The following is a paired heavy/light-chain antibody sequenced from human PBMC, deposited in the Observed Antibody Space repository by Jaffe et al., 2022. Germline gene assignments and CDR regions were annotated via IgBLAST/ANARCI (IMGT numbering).Light chain of an antibody. CDR3: YSTDSSGERWV. J-gene: IGLJ3*02. CDR1: ALPKKY. V-gene: IGLV3-10*01. CDR2: EDA. Sequence: SYELTQPPSVSVSPGQTARITCSGDALPKKYAFWYQQKSGQAPVLVIYEDAKRPSGIPERFSGSSSGTMATLTISGAQVEDEADYYCYSTDSSGERWVFGGGTKLTVL.
Heavy chain of an antibody. CDR3: TRDRFCSNDNCYEPDY. CDR1: GFTFSSYA. D-gene: IGHD2-2*01. Sequence: EVQLLESGGGLVQPGGSLRLSCAASGFTFSSYAFNWVRQAPGKGLEWVSSISKSGTYTYYAESVQGRFTISRDNSKDTLYLQMNYLRAEDTALYYCTRDRFCSNDNCYEPDYWGQGTLVTVSS. CDR2: ISKSGTYT. J-gene: IGHJ4*02. V-gene: IGHV3-23*01.